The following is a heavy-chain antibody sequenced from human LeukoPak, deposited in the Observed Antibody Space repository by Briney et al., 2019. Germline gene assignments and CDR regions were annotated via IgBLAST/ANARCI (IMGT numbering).Heavy chain of an antibody. D-gene: IGHD1-1*01. J-gene: IGHJ4*02. CDR2: IYYSGST. CDR3: ASGDNDPLFDY. CDR1: GGSISSGGYY. Sequence: TLSLTCTVSGGSISSGGYYWSWIRPHPGQGLEWIGSIYYSGSTNYNPSLQGRVTISLDTSRNQFSLKLSSVTAADTAVYYCASGDNDPLFDYWGQGTLVTVSS. V-gene: IGHV4-31*03.